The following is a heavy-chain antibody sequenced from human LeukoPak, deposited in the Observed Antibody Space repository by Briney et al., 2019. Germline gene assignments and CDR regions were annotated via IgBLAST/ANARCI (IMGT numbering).Heavy chain of an antibody. CDR1: VGSFIVSN. J-gene: IGHJ6*02. CDR3: ARVPPEVPAAIPYYYYGMDV. D-gene: IGHD2-2*01. CDR2: IFTSGST. V-gene: IGHV4-59*10. Sequence: SETLSLTSVVYVGSFIVSNWSWFRNPPGKGLGWIGRIFTSGSTNYNPSLKSRVTMSVDTSKNQFSLKLSSVTAADTAVYYCARVPPEVPAAIPYYYYGMDVWGQGTTVTVSS.